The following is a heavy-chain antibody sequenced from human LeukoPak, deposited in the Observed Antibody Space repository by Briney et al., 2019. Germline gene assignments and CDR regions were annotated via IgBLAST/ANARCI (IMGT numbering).Heavy chain of an antibody. CDR1: GDSVSRNSAA. V-gene: IGHV6-1*01. CDR3: ARSPYYDFWSGYYKHGYYFDY. J-gene: IGHJ4*02. Sequence: SQTLPLTCAISGDSVSRNSAAWNWIRQSPSRGLEWLGRTYYRSKWYNDYVVSVKSRITINPDTSKNQFSLQLNSVTPEDTAVYYCARSPYYDFWSGYYKHGYYFDYWGQGTLVTVSS. CDR2: TYYRSKWYN. D-gene: IGHD3-3*01.